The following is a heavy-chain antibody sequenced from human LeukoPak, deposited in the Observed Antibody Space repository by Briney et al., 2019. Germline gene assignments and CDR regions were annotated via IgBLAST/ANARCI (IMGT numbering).Heavy chain of an antibody. V-gene: IGHV4-34*01. D-gene: IGHD1-26*01. J-gene: IGHJ4*02. CDR1: GGSLSGYY. CDR2: INHSGST. Sequence: PSETLSLTCAVYGGSLSGYYWSWIRQPPGKGLEWIGEINHSGSTNYNPSHKSRVTISVDTSKNQFSLKLNSVTAADTAVYYCARLFHPALSGNYPFDYWGQGTLVTVSS. CDR3: ARLFHPALSGNYPFDY.